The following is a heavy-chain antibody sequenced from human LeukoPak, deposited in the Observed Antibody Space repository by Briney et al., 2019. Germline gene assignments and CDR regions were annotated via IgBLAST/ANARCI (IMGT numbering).Heavy chain of an antibody. CDR3: ARLRGAFDI. Sequence: SETLSLTCAVYGGSFSGYYWSWIRQPPGKGLEWIGEINHSGSTNYNPSLKSRVTISVDTSKNQFSLKLSSVTAADTAAYYCARLRGAFDIWGQGTMVTVSS. V-gene: IGHV4-34*01. D-gene: IGHD3-10*01. CDR1: GGSFSGYY. CDR2: INHSGST. J-gene: IGHJ3*02.